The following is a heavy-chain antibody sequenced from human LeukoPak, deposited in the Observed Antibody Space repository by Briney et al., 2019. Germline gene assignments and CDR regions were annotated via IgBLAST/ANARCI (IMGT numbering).Heavy chain of an antibody. V-gene: IGHV4-59*12. CDR1: GGSISSYY. Sequence: SETLSLTCTVSGGSISSYYWSWIRQPPGKGLEWIGYIYYSGSTNYNPSLKSRVTISVDTSKNQFSLKLSSVTAADTAVYYCAREALLWFGELNPVDAFDIWGQGTMVTVSS. D-gene: IGHD3-10*01. CDR2: IYYSGST. J-gene: IGHJ3*02. CDR3: AREALLWFGELNPVDAFDI.